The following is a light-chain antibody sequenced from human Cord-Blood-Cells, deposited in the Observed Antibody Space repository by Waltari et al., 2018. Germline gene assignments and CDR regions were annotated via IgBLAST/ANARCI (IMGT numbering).Light chain of an antibody. J-gene: IGLJ3*02. CDR1: NIGRKS. CDR3: QVWDSSSDHWV. Sequence: SYVLTQPPSVSVAPGKTARITCGGNNIGRKSVHWYQQKPGQAPVLAIYYDSDRPSGIPERFSGSNSGNTATLTISRVEAGDEADYYCQVWDSSSDHWVFGGGTKLTVL. V-gene: IGLV3-21*04. CDR2: YDS.